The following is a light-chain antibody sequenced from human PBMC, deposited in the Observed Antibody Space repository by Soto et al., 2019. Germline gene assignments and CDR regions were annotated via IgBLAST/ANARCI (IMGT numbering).Light chain of an antibody. Sequence: QSVLTQPASVSGSPGQSITISCTGTSSDVCGYNYVSWYQQHPGKAPKLMIYDVSNRPSGVSNRFSGSKSGNTASLTISGLQAEDESDYYCSSYTSSSIGFGGGTKLTVL. V-gene: IGLV2-14*01. CDR2: DVS. CDR1: SSDVCGYNY. J-gene: IGLJ2*01. CDR3: SSYTSSSIG.